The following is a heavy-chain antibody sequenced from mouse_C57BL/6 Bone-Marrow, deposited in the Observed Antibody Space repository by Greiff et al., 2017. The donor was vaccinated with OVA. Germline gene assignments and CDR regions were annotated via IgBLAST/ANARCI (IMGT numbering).Heavy chain of an antibody. CDR1: GFTSSDFY. CDR3: ARLDAMDY. CDR2: ISNGGGST. J-gene: IGHJ4*01. Sequence: EVKLMESGGGLVQPGGSLKLSCAASGFTSSDFYMYWIRQTPEKRLEWVAYISNGGGSTYYPDTVKGRFTISRDNAKNTLYLQMSRLKSEDTAMYYCARLDAMDYWGQGTSVTVSS. V-gene: IGHV5-12*01.